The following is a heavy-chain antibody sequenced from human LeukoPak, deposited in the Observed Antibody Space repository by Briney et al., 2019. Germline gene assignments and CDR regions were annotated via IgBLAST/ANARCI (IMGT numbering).Heavy chain of an antibody. J-gene: IGHJ4*02. D-gene: IGHD1-14*01. CDR3: ARNQRRLDY. V-gene: IGHV3-7*01. CDR1: GFTFSSYW. CDR2: KKQDGSEK. Sequence: GGSLRLSCAASGFTFSSYWMSWVRQAPGKGLEWVANKKQDGSEKYSKNSLYLQVNSLRAEDTAVYYCARNQRRLDYWGQGTLVTVSS.